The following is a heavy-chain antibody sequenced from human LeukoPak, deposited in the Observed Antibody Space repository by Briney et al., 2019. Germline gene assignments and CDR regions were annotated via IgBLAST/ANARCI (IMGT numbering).Heavy chain of an antibody. D-gene: IGHD6-13*01. Sequence: SETLSLTCTVSGGSISSSSYYWGWIRQPPGKGLEWIGSIYYSGSTYYNPSLKSRVTISVDTSKNQFSLKLSSVTAADTAVYYCARERIAAAGTGAFDYWGQGTLVTVSS. V-gene: IGHV4-39*07. J-gene: IGHJ4*02. CDR1: GGSISSSSYY. CDR2: IYYSGST. CDR3: ARERIAAAGTGAFDY.